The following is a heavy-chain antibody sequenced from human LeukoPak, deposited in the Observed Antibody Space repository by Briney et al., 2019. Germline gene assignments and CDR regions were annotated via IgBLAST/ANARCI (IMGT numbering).Heavy chain of an antibody. V-gene: IGHV4-4*07. CDR3: ARDGTVYMDV. CDR1: GSINNYF. CDR2: IYSSGST. Sequence: SETLSLTCTVSGSINNYFWGWIRQPAGKGLEWIGRIYSSGSTNYNPSLKSRVTMSLDTSKNQFSLKLSSATAADTAVYFCARDGTVYMDVWGKGTTVTVSS. D-gene: IGHD4-17*01. J-gene: IGHJ6*03.